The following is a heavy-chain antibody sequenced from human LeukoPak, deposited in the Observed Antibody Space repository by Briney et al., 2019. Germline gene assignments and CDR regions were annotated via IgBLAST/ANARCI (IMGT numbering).Heavy chain of an antibody. J-gene: IGHJ4*02. Sequence: GGSLRLSCAASGFTFTTYWMVWVRQAPGKGLEWVANIKGDESAKHQADSVKGRFTISRDNAQNSVYLQMSSLRVEDTAVYYCARDVGGSLDYWGQGTLVTVSS. V-gene: IGHV3-7*01. CDR2: IKGDESAK. CDR3: ARDVGGSLDY. D-gene: IGHD1-26*01. CDR1: GFTFTTYW.